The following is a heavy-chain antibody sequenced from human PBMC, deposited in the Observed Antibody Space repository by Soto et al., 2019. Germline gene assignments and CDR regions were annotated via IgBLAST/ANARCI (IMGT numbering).Heavy chain of an antibody. CDR2: ISAYNGNT. J-gene: IGHJ4*02. CDR1: GYTFTSYG. Sequence: ASVKVSCKASGYTFTSYGISWARQAPGQGLEWMGWISAYNGNTNYAQKLQGRVTMTTDTSTSTAYMELRSLRSDDTAVYYCARSSYCSSTSCSPYYFDYRGQGTLVTVAS. D-gene: IGHD2-2*01. V-gene: IGHV1-18*01. CDR3: ARSSYCSSTSCSPYYFDY.